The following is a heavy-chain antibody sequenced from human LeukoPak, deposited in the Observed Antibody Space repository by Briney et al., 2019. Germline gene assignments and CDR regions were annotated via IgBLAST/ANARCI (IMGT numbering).Heavy chain of an antibody. D-gene: IGHD3-22*01. J-gene: IGHJ4*02. Sequence: SETLSFTYTVSGGSIGSDSYSWGWIRQPPGKGLEWIGSIYYSGSTNYNPSLKSRVTISVDTSKNQFSLKLSSVTAADTAVYYCARRTYYYDSSGYYYVGRYFDYWGQGTLVTVSS. CDR3: ARRTYYYDSSGYYYVGRYFDY. CDR1: GGSIGSDSYS. CDR2: IYYSGST. V-gene: IGHV4-39*07.